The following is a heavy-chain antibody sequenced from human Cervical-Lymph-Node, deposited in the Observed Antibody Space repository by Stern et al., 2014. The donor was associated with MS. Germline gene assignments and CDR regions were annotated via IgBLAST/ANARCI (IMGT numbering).Heavy chain of an antibody. CDR1: GYDFTGFF. J-gene: IGHJ4*02. CDR2: LNPNSDDL. Sequence: QVQLVQSGAKMERPGASVRVSCKASGYDFTGFFIHWVRQVPGQGLEWMGRLNPNSDDLTYAQNFQDRVTLTSDTSIGTAYLELSRLTSADTAVYYCAREATRIIVGIDYWGQGTPVTVSS. V-gene: IGHV1-2*06. CDR3: AREATRIIVGIDY. D-gene: IGHD2/OR15-2a*01.